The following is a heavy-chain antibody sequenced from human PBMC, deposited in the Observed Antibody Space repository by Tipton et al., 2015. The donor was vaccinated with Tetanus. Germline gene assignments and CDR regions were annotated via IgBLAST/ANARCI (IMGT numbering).Heavy chain of an antibody. CDR1: GGSLSTSH. Sequence: TLSLTCTVSGGSLSTSHWAWIRQPPGKGLEWVGKITYSRATNYNSSLKSRVTMSLDTSTSQFSLELTSATAADTAVYYCARGTGDYWGQGTLVTVSS. J-gene: IGHJ4*02. CDR3: ARGTGDY. V-gene: IGHV4-59*01. D-gene: IGHD1-14*01. CDR2: ITYSRAT.